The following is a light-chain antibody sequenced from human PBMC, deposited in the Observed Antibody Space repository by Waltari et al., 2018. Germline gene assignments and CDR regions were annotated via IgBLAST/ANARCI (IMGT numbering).Light chain of an antibody. J-gene: IGKJ2*01. CDR3: QQYYSSRYT. Sequence: DIVMTQSPDSLAVSLGERATINCKSSQGVFSSNNNKNYLGWYQQRPGQPPKMIMYWASTRESGVPDRFSVSGSETDFTLTITNLQAEDVAVYYCQQYYSSRYTFGQRTKLEIK. CDR1: QGVFSSNNNKNY. CDR2: WAS. V-gene: IGKV4-1*01.